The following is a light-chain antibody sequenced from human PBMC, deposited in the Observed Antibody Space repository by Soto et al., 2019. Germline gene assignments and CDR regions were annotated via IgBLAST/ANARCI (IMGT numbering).Light chain of an antibody. V-gene: IGKV1-33*01. CDR1: QDIRKY. CDR2: DTS. J-gene: IGKJ2*01. CDR3: QQYNIWPYT. Sequence: VDRVTITCQATQDIRKYLNWYQQKPGKAPKLLIYDTSTRATGIPARFSGSGSGTDFTLTISSLQSEDFAIYYCQQYNIWPYTFGQGTKVDIK.